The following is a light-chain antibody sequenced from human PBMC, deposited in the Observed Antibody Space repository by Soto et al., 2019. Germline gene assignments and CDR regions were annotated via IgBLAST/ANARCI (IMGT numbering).Light chain of an antibody. Sequence: QSVLTRPASVSGSPVQSITSPCSGTSRDVGGYNYVSWYQQHPGRAPRVMMYDVSNRPSGVSYRFAGSRSGQKGCLTISGLAGEDGADYYCVSYTTSSCYVFGSGTKVTVL. CDR1: SRDVGGYNY. CDR2: DVS. J-gene: IGLJ1*01. CDR3: VSYTTSSCYV. V-gene: IGLV2-14*01.